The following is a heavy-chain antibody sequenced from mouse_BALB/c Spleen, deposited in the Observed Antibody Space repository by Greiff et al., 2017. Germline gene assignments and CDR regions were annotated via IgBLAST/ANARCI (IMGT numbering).Heavy chain of an antibody. CDR1: GYAFSSYW. CDR2: IYPGDGDT. CDR3: ARKGDGNYFYAMDY. D-gene: IGHD2-1*01. Sequence: VQLQQSGAELVRPGSSVKISCKASGYAFSSYWMNWVKQRPGQGLEWIGQIYPGDGDTNYNGKFKGKATLTADKSSSTAYMQLSSLTSEDSAVYFCARKGDGNYFYAMDYWGQGTSVTVSS. V-gene: IGHV1-80*01. J-gene: IGHJ4*01.